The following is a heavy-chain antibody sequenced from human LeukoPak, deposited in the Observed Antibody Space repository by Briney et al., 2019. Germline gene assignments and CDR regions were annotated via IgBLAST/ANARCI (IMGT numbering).Heavy chain of an antibody. Sequence: PSETLSLTCTVSGGSISSYYWSWIRQPPGKGLEWVGYIYYSGSTNYNPSLKSRVTISVDTSKNQFSLKLSSVTAADTAVYYCARGAFITMVFYGMDVWGQGTTVTVSS. J-gene: IGHJ6*02. V-gene: IGHV4-59*01. CDR3: ARGAFITMVFYGMDV. D-gene: IGHD3-10*01. CDR2: IYYSGST. CDR1: GGSISSYY.